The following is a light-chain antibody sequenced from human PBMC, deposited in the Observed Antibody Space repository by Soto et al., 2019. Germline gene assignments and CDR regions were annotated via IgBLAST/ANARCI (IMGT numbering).Light chain of an antibody. CDR2: AVN. Sequence: QSALTQPASVSGSPGQSITISCTGTSSDVGGYNYVSWYQQHLGKAPKLLIYAVNDRPSGISDRFSGAKSDNTASLTISGLQAEDEADYYCSSYTSSGTYVVFGGGTKLTVL. CDR1: SSDVGGYNY. V-gene: IGLV2-14*01. J-gene: IGLJ2*01. CDR3: SSYTSSGTYVV.